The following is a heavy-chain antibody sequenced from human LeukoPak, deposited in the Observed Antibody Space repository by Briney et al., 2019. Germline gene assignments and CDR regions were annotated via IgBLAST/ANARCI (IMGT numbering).Heavy chain of an antibody. Sequence: GSSVKVSCKASGGTFSSYAISWVRQAPGQGLEWMGRIIPIFGIANYAQKFQGRVTITADKSTSTAYMEQSSLRSEDTAVYYCARVEMATTKYYYGMDVWGQGTTVTVSS. J-gene: IGHJ6*02. V-gene: IGHV1-69*04. CDR3: ARVEMATTKYYYGMDV. CDR2: IIPIFGIA. CDR1: GGTFSSYA. D-gene: IGHD5-24*01.